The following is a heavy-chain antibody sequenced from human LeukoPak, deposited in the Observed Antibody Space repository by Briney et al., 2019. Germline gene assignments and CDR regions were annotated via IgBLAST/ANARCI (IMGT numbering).Heavy chain of an antibody. V-gene: IGHV3-74*01. Sequence: GGSLRLSCAASGFTFDDYGMSWVRQAPGKGLVWVSRINSDASITSYADSVKGRFTISRDNTKNTLYLQMNSLRAEDTAVYFCVQISIGWGQGTLVTVSS. CDR2: INSDASIT. J-gene: IGHJ4*02. CDR1: GFTFDDYG. D-gene: IGHD5-18*01. CDR3: VQISIG.